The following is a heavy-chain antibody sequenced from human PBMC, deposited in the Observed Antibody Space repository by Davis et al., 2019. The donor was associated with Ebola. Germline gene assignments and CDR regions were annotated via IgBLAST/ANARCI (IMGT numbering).Heavy chain of an antibody. D-gene: IGHD5-18*01. CDR2: IYSGGST. J-gene: IGHJ6*02. V-gene: IGHV3-66*01. Sequence: GESLKISCAASGFTVSSNYMSWVRQAPGKGLEWVTVIYSGGSTYYADSVKGRFTITRDNSKNTLYLQMNSLRAEDTAVYDCAIGYRGNEVVYYYYGMDVWGQGTTVTVSS. CDR3: AIGYRGNEVVYYYYGMDV. CDR1: GFTVSSNY.